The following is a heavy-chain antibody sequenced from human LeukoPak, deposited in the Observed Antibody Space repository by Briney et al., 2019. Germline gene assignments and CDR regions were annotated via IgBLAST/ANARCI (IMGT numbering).Heavy chain of an antibody. Sequence: KPSQTLSLTCTVSGGSVSSDSYSWSWIRQPAGTGLEWIGRIYTSGSTNYNPSLRSRVTISVETSKNQFSLKLSSVTAADTAVYYCASSQTRYYGSRYDYWGQGTLVTVSS. D-gene: IGHD3-10*01. CDR3: ASSQTRYYGSRYDY. V-gene: IGHV4-61*02. CDR1: GGSVSSDSYS. J-gene: IGHJ4*02. CDR2: IYTSGST.